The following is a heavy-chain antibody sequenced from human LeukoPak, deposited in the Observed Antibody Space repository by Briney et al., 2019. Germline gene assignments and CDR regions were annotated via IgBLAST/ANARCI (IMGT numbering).Heavy chain of an antibody. V-gene: IGHV3-21*01. CDR1: GFIFSSYS. CDR2: ISATGNYI. Sequence: GGSLRLSCAASGFIFSSYSMNWVRQAPGKGLEWVSSISATGNYIYYADSVKGRFTISRDNAKNSLYLQMNSLRAEDTAVYYCARYSGFDWLLPFDYWGQGTLVTVSS. CDR3: ARYSGFDWLLPFDY. D-gene: IGHD3-9*01. J-gene: IGHJ4*02.